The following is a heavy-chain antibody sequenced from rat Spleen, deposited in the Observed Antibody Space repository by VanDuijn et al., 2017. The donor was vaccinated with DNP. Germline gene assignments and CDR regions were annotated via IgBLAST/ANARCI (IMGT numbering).Heavy chain of an antibody. V-gene: IGHV5-17*01. Sequence: EVQLVESGGDLVQPGRSLKVSCAASGFTFSDYAMAWVRQSPKKGLEWVATIIYDGSSIFYRDSVKGRFTISRDNAKSTLYLQMDSLRSEDTATYYCAGRPPPTRGPFDYWGQGVMVTVSS. J-gene: IGHJ2*01. D-gene: IGHD1-4*01. CDR2: IIYDGSSI. CDR1: GFTFSDYA. CDR3: AGRPPPTRGPFDY.